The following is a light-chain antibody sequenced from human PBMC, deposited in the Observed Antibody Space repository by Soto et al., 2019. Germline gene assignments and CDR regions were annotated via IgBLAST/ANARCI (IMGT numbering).Light chain of an antibody. V-gene: IGKV1-27*01. J-gene: IGKJ1*01. Sequence: DIEMTQSPSTLSASLGDRVTITCRASQSISSYLAWYQQKPGKVPKLLIYAASTLQSGVPARFSGSGSGTDFTLTISSLQPEDVATYYCQKYNSAPWTFGQGTKVDIK. CDR3: QKYNSAPWT. CDR2: AAS. CDR1: QSISSY.